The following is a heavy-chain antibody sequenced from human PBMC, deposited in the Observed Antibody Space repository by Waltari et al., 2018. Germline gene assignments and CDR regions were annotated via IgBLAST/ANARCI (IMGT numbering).Heavy chain of an antibody. CDR2: IIPIFGTP. D-gene: IGHD3-22*01. Sequence: QVQLVQSGAEVKKPGSSVTVSCKASGGTFSNQVIRWLRPAPGQGLEWMGGIIPIFGTPNYAQKFQGRVTIIADESTSTVYMELSSLRSEDTAVYYCARSYYYDRIGDYPSLGAFDYWGQGTLVTVSS. CDR1: GGTFSNQV. V-gene: IGHV1-69*12. J-gene: IGHJ4*02. CDR3: ARSYYYDRIGDYPSLGAFDY.